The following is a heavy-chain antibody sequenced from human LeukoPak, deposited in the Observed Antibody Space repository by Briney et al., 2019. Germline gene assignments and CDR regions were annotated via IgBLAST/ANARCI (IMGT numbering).Heavy chain of an antibody. V-gene: IGHV3-30-3*01. CDR3: ARDSPFWSGYSFYFDY. D-gene: IGHD3-3*01. CDR2: ISYDGSNK. CDR1: GFTFSSYA. J-gene: IGHJ4*02. Sequence: GGSLRLSCAASGFTFSSYAMHWVRQAPGKGLEWVAVISYDGSNKYYADSVKGRFTISRDNSKNTLYLQMNSLRAEDTAVYYCARDSPFWSGYSFYFDYWGQGTLVTVSS.